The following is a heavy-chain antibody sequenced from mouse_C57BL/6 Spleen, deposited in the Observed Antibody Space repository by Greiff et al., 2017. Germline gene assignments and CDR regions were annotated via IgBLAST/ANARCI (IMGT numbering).Heavy chain of an antibody. CDR2: IWTGGGT. Sequence: VKLMESGPGLVAPSQSLSITCTVSGFSLTSYAISWVRQPPGKGLEWLGVIWTGGGTNYNSALNSRLSISKDNSKSQVFLKMNSLQTDDTARYYCARNEGSYGSSFYYFDYWGQGTTLTVSS. V-gene: IGHV2-9-1*01. CDR1: GFSLTSYA. CDR3: ARNEGSYGSSFYYFDY. D-gene: IGHD1-1*01. J-gene: IGHJ2*01.